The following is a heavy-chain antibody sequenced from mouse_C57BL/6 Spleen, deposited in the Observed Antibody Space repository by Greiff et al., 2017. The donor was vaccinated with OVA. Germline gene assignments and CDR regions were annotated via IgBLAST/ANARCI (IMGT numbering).Heavy chain of an antibody. V-gene: IGHV1-53*01. CDR1: GYTFTSYW. CDR2: INPSNGGT. Sequence: QVQLQQPGTELVKPGASVKLSCKASGYTFTSYWMHWVKQRPGQGLEWIGNINPSNGGTNYNEKFKSKATLTVDKSSSTAYMQLSSLTSEDSAVYYCARAENSNYLGYYAMDYWGQGTSVTVSS. CDR3: ARAENSNYLGYYAMDY. J-gene: IGHJ4*01. D-gene: IGHD2-5*01.